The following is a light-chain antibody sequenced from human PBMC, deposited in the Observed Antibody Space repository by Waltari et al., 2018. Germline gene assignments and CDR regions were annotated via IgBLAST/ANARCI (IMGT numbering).Light chain of an antibody. J-gene: IGKJ1*01. V-gene: IGKV3-20*01. CDR3: HQYGSSPRT. CDR2: GAS. Sequence: EIVLTQSPGTLSLSPGERATLSCRARQSVSSSYLAWYQQKPGQAPRLLIYGASSGATGIPDRFSGSGSGTDFTLTISRLEPEDFAVYYCHQYGSSPRTFGQGTKVEIK. CDR1: QSVSSSY.